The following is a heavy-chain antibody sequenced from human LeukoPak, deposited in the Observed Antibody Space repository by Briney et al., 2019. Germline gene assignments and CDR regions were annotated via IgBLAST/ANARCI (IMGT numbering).Heavy chain of an antibody. D-gene: IGHD6-13*01. CDR2: IYTSGST. Sequence: SQTLSLTCTVSGGSISSGSYYWSWIRQPAGKGLEWIGRIYTSGSTNYNPSLKSRVTISVDTSKNQFSLKLSSVTAADTAVYYCAKDSKTQYSSSWLSAFDIWGQGTMVTVSS. V-gene: IGHV4-61*02. J-gene: IGHJ3*02. CDR3: AKDSKTQYSSSWLSAFDI. CDR1: GGSISSGSYY.